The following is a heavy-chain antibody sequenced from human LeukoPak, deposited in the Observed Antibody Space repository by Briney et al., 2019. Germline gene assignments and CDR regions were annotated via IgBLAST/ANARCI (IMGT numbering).Heavy chain of an antibody. Sequence: GGSLRLSCVASGFTVNSNYMNWVRQAPGKGPEWVSLIYGGTNTYYADSVKGRFTISRDNSKNTLYLQMNSLRAEDTAVYYCARRGRSCSTTSRSPNLFDPWGQGALVTVSS. CDR3: ARRGRSCSTTSRSPNLFDP. D-gene: IGHD2-2*01. J-gene: IGHJ5*02. CDR1: GFTVNSNY. V-gene: IGHV3-53*01. CDR2: IYGGTNT.